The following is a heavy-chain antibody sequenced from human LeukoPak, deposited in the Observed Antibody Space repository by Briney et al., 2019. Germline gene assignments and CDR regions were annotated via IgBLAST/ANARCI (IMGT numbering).Heavy chain of an antibody. CDR3: ARCTASCYANAFDV. V-gene: IGHV3-7*05. CDR1: GFTFSSYW. Sequence: GGSLRLSCAASGFTFSSYWMSWVRQAPEKGLEWVANIKQDGSEKYYVDSVKGRFTISRDNAKNSLYLQMNSLRPEDTAVYYCARCTASCYANAFDVWGQGTLLTVSS. D-gene: IGHD2-2*01. J-gene: IGHJ3*01. CDR2: IKQDGSEK.